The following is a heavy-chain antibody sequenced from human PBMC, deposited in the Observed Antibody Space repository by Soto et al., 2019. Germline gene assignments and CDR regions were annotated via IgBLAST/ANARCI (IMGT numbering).Heavy chain of an antibody. CDR1: GFTFSSYA. CDR3: AKDPRYCSSTRCSNWFDP. D-gene: IGHD2-2*01. CDR2: ISGSGGST. J-gene: IGHJ5*02. Sequence: GGSLRLSCAASGFTFSSYAMSWVRQAPGKGLEWVSAISGSGGSTYYADSVKGRFTISRDNSKNTLYLQMNSLRAEDTAVYYCAKDPRYCSSTRCSNWFDPWGQGTLVTVSS. V-gene: IGHV3-23*01.